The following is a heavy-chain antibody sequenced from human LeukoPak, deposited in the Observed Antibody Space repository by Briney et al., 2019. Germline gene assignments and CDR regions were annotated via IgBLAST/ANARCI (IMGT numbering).Heavy chain of an antibody. Sequence: ASVKVSCKASGYTFTSYYMHWVRQAPGKGLEWMGGFDPEDGETIYAQKFQGRVTITADKSTSTAYMELSSLRSEDTAVYYCAHHNYYGSGSYLGLVWYYYYYMDVWGKGTTVTVSS. CDR3: AHHNYYGSGSYLGLVWYYYYYMDV. V-gene: IGHV1-24*01. D-gene: IGHD3-10*01. CDR2: FDPEDGET. J-gene: IGHJ6*03. CDR1: GYTFTSYY.